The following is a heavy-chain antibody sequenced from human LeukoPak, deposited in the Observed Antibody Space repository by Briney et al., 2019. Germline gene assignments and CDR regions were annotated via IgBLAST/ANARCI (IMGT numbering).Heavy chain of an antibody. CDR2: IVLVLGTA. D-gene: IGHD6-6*01. CDR1: GGTFSNYA. CDR3: ATAWFEQLVVAGAFEI. V-gene: IGHV1-69*05. Sequence: ASVKVSCKASGGTFSNYAINWVRQAPGQGLDWLGGIVLVLGTANYAQKFQGRVTITTDESTSTVYMELSSLRSEDTAVYYCATAWFEQLVVAGAFEIWGQGTMVTVSS. J-gene: IGHJ3*02.